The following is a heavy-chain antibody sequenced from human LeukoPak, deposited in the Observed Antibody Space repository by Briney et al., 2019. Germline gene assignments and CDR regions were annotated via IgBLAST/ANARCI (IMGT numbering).Heavy chain of an antibody. CDR3: ARGPSGYHNT. CDR1: GFTFSSYS. J-gene: IGHJ4*02. CDR2: ISSSSSYR. Sequence: PGGSLRLSCAGSGFTFSSYSMNWVRQAPGKGLEGGSSISSSSSYRYYADSVKGRFTISRDNATNSLYLQMNSLRAEDTAVYYCARGPSGYHNTGGQGTLVTVSS. V-gene: IGHV3-21*01. D-gene: IGHD5-12*01.